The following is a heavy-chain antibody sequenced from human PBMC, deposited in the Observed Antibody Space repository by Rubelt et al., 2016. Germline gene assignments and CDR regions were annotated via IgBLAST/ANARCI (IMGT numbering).Heavy chain of an antibody. Sequence: QVQLQESGPGLVKPSETLSLTCSVSGYSIGSDYNWGWIRQPPGKGLEWIGSIYFSGGTYYNPSLKSRVTISVETANNQFSLKLTSVTAADTAVYYCARHRYLYLPFDVWGQGTLVTVSS. D-gene: IGHD1-1*01. V-gene: IGHV4-38-2*02. CDR3: ARHRYLYLPFDV. J-gene: IGHJ4*02. CDR2: IYFSGGT. CDR1: GYSIGSDYN.